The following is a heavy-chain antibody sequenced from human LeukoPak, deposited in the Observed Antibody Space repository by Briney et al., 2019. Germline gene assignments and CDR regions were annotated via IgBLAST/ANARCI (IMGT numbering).Heavy chain of an antibody. V-gene: IGHV1-2*06. CDR1: GYTFTGYY. CDR3: ARGYYYDSSGYFGIFDY. J-gene: IGHJ4*02. CDR2: INPNSGGT. D-gene: IGHD3-22*01. Sequence: EASVKVSCKASGYTFTGYYMHWVRQAPGQGLEWMGRINPNSGGTNYAQKFQGRVTMTRDTSISTAYMELSRLRSDDTAVYYCARGYYYDSSGYFGIFDYWVQGTLVTVSS.